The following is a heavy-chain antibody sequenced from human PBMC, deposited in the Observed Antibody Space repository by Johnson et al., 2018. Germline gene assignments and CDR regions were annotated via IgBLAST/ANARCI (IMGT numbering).Heavy chain of an antibody. J-gene: IGHJ5*02. CDR1: GFTFDDYA. Sequence: VQLVQSGGGVVQPGRSLRLSCAASGFTFDDYAMHWVRQAPGKGLEWVSGISWNSGSIGYADSVKGRFTISRDNAQNSLYLQMNSLRAEDTAGYYCARDPVGTVAGTLLFDPWGQGTLVTVSS. V-gene: IGHV3-9*01. CDR2: ISWNSGSI. D-gene: IGHD6-19*01. CDR3: ARDPVGTVAGTLLFDP.